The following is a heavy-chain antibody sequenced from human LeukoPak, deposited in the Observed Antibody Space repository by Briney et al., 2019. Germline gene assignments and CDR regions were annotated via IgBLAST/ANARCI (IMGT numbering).Heavy chain of an antibody. V-gene: IGHV1-69*13. CDR3: ALTASYGWLYYFDY. Sequence: SVSVSCKASGGTFSSYAISWVRQAPGQGLEWMGGIIPIFGTANYAQKFQGRVTITADESTSTAYMELSSLRSEDTAVYYCALTASYGWLYYFDYWGEGTPVTVSS. CDR1: GGTFSSYA. D-gene: IGHD5-18*01. J-gene: IGHJ4*02. CDR2: IIPIFGTA.